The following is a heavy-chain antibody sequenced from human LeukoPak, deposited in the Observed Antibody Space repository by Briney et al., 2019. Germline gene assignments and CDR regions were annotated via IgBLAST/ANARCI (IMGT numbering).Heavy chain of an antibody. Sequence: GGSLRLSCAASGFTFSSYTMHWLRQAPGKGLEWVAFFSYDGSDKSYADSVKGRFTISRDNSKNTLYLQMNSLRAEDTAVYYCARDGTFTMVRGVTPFDPWGQGTLVTVSS. J-gene: IGHJ5*02. CDR2: FSYDGSDK. CDR3: ARDGTFTMVRGVTPFDP. CDR1: GFTFSSYT. V-gene: IGHV3-30*04. D-gene: IGHD3-10*01.